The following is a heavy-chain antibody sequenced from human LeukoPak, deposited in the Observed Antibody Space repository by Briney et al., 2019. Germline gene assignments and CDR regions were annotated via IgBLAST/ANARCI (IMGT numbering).Heavy chain of an antibody. Sequence: GGTLRLSCAASGFTFSSYGMSWVRQAPGKGLEWVSYISSSSSTIYYADSVKGRFTISRDNAKNSLYLQMNSLRAEDTAVYYCARDFDYYDSSGYYAYFQHWGQGTLVTVSS. D-gene: IGHD3-22*01. CDR2: ISSSSSTI. CDR1: GFTFSSYG. CDR3: ARDFDYYDSSGYYAYFQH. J-gene: IGHJ1*01. V-gene: IGHV3-48*01.